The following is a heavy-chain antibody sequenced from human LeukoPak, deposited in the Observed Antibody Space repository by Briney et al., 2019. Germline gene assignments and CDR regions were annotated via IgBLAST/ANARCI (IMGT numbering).Heavy chain of an antibody. CDR3: ARLPADGDYVDY. CDR2: IHYSGST. V-gene: IGHV4-59*01. D-gene: IGHD4-17*01. CDR1: GGSISSYY. Sequence: SETLSLTCTVSGGSISSYYWSWIRQPPGKGLEWIGYIHYSGSTNYNPSLKSRVTISVDTSKNQFSLKLSSVTSPDTAVYYCARLPADGDYVDYWGQGILITVSS. J-gene: IGHJ4*02.